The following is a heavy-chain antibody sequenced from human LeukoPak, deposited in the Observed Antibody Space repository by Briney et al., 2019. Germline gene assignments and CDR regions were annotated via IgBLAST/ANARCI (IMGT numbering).Heavy chain of an antibody. V-gene: IGHV3-23*01. D-gene: IGHD6-6*01. CDR2: ISGSGGST. Sequence: GGSLRLSCAASGFTFSSYAMSWVRQAPGKGLEWVSAISGSGGSTYYADSVKGRFTTSRDNSKNTLYLQMNSLRAEDTAVYYCAKDAVWHLGQYYFDYWGQGTLVTVSS. CDR1: GFTFSSYA. CDR3: AKDAVWHLGQYYFDY. J-gene: IGHJ4*02.